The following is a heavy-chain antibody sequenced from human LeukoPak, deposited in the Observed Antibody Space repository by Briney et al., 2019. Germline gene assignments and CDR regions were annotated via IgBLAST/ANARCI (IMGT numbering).Heavy chain of an antibody. V-gene: IGHV5-51*01. D-gene: IGHD1-26*01. Sequence: GESLQISCQGSGYSFTSYWIGWVRQMPGKGPEWMGIIYPGDSDTRYSPSFQGQVTISADKSISTAYLQWSSLKASDTAMYYCATLVGARYFDYWGQGTLVTVSS. CDR2: IYPGDSDT. J-gene: IGHJ4*02. CDR3: ATLVGARYFDY. CDR1: GYSFTSYW.